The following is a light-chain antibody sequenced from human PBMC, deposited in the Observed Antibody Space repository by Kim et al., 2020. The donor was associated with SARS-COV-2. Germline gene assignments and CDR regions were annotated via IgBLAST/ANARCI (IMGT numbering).Light chain of an antibody. CDR2: LGS. Sequence: DIVMTQSSLSLPVTXGEPASISCRSSQSLLHSNGYNYLDWYLQKPGQSPQLLIYLGSNRASGVPDRFSGSGSGTDFTLKVSRVEAEDVGVYYCMQVLQPPYTFGQGTKLEI. CDR3: MQVLQPPYT. V-gene: IGKV2-28*01. J-gene: IGKJ2*01. CDR1: QSLLHSNGYNY.